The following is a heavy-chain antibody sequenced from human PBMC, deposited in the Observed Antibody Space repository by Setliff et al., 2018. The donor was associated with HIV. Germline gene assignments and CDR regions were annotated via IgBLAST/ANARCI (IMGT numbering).Heavy chain of an antibody. CDR3: AREGRPRGFDI. J-gene: IGHJ3*02. V-gene: IGHV4-59*11. Sequence: PSETLSLTCIVSGGSISSHFWTWIRQPPGKRLERIGNIYYSGSTNYNPSLKSRVIISVDTSKNLFSLTLSSVTAADTAVYYCAREGRPRGFDIWGQGTMVTVS. CDR2: IYYSGST. CDR1: GGSISSHF.